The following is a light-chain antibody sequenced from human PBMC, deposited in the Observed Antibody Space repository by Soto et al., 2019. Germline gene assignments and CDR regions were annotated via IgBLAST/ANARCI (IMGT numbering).Light chain of an antibody. CDR3: MQSLQIPPT. J-gene: IGKJ4*01. CDR1: QSLLHSNRNNY. V-gene: IGKV2-28*01. CDR2: LAS. Sequence: DIVMTQSPVSLPVTPGEPASNSCRSSQSLLHSNRNNYLDWYLQKPGHSPQLLIYLASKRASGVPDRFSGSASGTDFTLNITRVEAEDVGVYFCMQSLQIPPTFGGGTRVEIK.